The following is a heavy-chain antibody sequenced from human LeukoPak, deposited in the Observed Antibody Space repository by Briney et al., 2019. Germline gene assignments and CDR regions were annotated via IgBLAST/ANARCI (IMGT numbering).Heavy chain of an antibody. J-gene: IGHJ4*02. V-gene: IGHV3-66*02. CDR2: IYSGDST. CDR1: GFTVSSNY. CDR3: ARDPRIRLGIDDDH. D-gene: IGHD7-27*01. Sequence: PGGSLRLSCAASGFTVSSNYMSWVRQAPGKGLEWVSIIYSGDSTYYADSVKGRFTISRGNSKNTVYLQMNSLRVEGTAVYYCARDPRIRLGIDDDHWGQGTLVTVSS.